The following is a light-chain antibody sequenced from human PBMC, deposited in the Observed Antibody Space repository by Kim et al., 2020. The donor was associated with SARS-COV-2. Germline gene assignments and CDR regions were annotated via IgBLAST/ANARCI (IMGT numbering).Light chain of an antibody. V-gene: IGKV3-20*01. J-gene: IGKJ2*01. CDR2: GAS. CDR3: QQYGYPKGYT. Sequence: EIVLTQSPGTLSLSPGERATLSCRASQSVNSDYLAWYQQRPGQAPRLLIYGASSRATGIPDRFSGSGSGADFTLTVSRLEPEDFAVYYCQQYGYPKGYTFGQGTKLEIK. CDR1: QSVNSDY.